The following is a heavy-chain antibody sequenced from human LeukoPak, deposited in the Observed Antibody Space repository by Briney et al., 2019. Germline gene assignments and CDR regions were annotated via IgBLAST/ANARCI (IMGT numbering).Heavy chain of an antibody. CDR3: ARGGYDYVWGSYRSYYFDY. J-gene: IGHJ4*02. V-gene: IGHV3-11*06. D-gene: IGHD3-16*02. CDR1: GFTFSDYY. CDR2: ISSSSSYT. Sequence: GGSLRLSCAASGFTFSDYYMSWIHQAPGKGLEWVSYISSSSSYTNYADSVKGRFTISRDNAKNSLYLQMNSLRAEDTAVYYCARGGYDYVWGSYRSYYFDYWGQGTLVTVSS.